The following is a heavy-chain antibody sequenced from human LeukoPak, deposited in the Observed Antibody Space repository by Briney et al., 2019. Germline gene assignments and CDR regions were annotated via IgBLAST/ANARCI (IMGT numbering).Heavy chain of an antibody. D-gene: IGHD2-15*01. J-gene: IGHJ3*02. Sequence: ASVKVSCKASGYTFTSYAMHWVRQAPGQRLEWMGWINAGNGNTKYSQKFQGRVTITRDTSASTAYMELSSLRSEDTAVYYCAREGTGYCSGGSCPPGAFDIWGQGTMVTVSS. CDR1: GYTFTSYA. CDR2: INAGNGNT. V-gene: IGHV1-3*01. CDR3: AREGTGYCSGGSCPPGAFDI.